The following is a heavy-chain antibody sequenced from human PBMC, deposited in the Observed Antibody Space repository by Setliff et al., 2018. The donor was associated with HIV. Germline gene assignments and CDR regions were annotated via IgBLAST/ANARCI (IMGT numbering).Heavy chain of an antibody. CDR1: GYSFTGYY. V-gene: IGHV1-2*06. J-gene: IGHJ3*02. CDR3: ARAAGYSSSWHRYAFEI. CDR2: INPKSGAT. Sequence: ASVKVSCKASGYSFTGYYVNWVRQAPGQGLEWMGRINPKSGATNLAQKFQGRVTLTRDTSVTTVYMELTSLRSDDTAVYYCARAAGYSSSWHRYAFEIWGQGTMVTVSS. D-gene: IGHD6-13*01.